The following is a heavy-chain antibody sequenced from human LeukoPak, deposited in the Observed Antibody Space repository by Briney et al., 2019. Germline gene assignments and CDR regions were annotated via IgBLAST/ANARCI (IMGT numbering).Heavy chain of an antibody. J-gene: IGHJ5*02. D-gene: IGHD4-17*01. CDR2: FDPEDGET. CDR1: GYTLTELS. V-gene: IGHV1-24*01. CDR3: ATTRMTTVTTGHWFDP. Sequence: ASVKVSCKVSGYTLTELSMHWVRQAPGKGLEWMGGFDPEDGETIYAQKFQGRVTMTEDTSTDTAYMELSSLRSEDTAVYYCATTRMTTVTTGHWFDPWGQGTLVTVSS.